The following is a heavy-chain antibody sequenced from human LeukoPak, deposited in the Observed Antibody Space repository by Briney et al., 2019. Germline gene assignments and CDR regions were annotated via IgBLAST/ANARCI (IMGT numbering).Heavy chain of an antibody. CDR2: VRGSGTAK. Sequence: GGSLRLSCAASGFTFSTYAMTWFRQAPGKGLEWVSAVRGSGTAKYYADSVKCRFTISKDTSDNTLYLQMNSLRAEDTAIYYCAKTSRRDSTYDSPFDYWGQGTVVTVSS. J-gene: IGHJ4*02. CDR3: AKTSRRDSTYDSPFDY. V-gene: IGHV3-23*01. CDR1: GFTFSTYA. D-gene: IGHD3-3*01.